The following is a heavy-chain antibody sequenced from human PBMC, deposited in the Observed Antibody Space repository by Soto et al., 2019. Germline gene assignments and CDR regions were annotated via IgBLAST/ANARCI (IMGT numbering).Heavy chain of an antibody. D-gene: IGHD1-26*01. CDR1: GYTFTSYG. J-gene: IGHJ5*02. CDR2: ISAYNGNT. Sequence: ASVKVSCKASGYTFTSYGISWVRQAPGQGLEWMGWISAYNGNTNYAQKLQGRVTMTTDTSTSTAYMELRSLRSDDTAVYYCARDLVSGGELVQDWFDPWGQGTLVTVSS. V-gene: IGHV1-18*01. CDR3: ARDLVSGGELVQDWFDP.